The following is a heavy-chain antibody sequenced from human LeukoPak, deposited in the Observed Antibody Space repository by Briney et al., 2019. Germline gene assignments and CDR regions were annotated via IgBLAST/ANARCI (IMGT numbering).Heavy chain of an antibody. Sequence: PGGSLRLSCAASGFTFSSYGMHWVRQAPGKGLEWVAVISYDGSNKYYADSVKGRFTISRDNSKNTLYLQMNSLRAEDTAVYYCAKGDGGYCSSTSCYLFDYWGQGTLVTVSS. D-gene: IGHD2-2*01. CDR1: GFTFSSYG. V-gene: IGHV3-30*18. CDR2: ISYDGSNK. J-gene: IGHJ4*02. CDR3: AKGDGGYCSSTSCYLFDY.